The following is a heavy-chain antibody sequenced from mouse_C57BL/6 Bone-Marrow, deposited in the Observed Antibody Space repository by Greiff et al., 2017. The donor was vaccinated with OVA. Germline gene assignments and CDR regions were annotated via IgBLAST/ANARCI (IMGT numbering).Heavy chain of an antibody. CDR2: IDPETGGT. CDR1: GYTFTDYE. D-gene: IGHD2-5*01. Sequence: QVQLQQSGAELVRPGASVTLSCKASGYTFTDYEMHWVKQTPVHGLEWIGAIDPETGGTDYNQKFKGKAILTEDKSSSTAYMELRSLTSEDSAVYYCTRSYSNYGDFDYWGQGTTLTVSS. CDR3: TRSYSNYGDFDY. J-gene: IGHJ2*01. V-gene: IGHV1-15*01.